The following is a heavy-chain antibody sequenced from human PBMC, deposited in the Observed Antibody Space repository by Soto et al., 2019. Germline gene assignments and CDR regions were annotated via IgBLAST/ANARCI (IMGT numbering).Heavy chain of an antibody. CDR3: ARDFGYTWKSHWFYP. V-gene: IGHV3-33*01. Sequence: AQLVESGGGVVQPGRSLRLSCAASGFTFSSYGMHWIRQAPGKGLEWVAFTWYDGRNNYYADSVKGRFTISRDNSNNTLYLQLHSLRAEDTAVYYCARDFGYTWKSHWFYPWGQGTLVTVSS. J-gene: IGHJ5*02. CDR2: TWYDGRNN. D-gene: IGHD1-20*01. CDR1: GFTFSSYG.